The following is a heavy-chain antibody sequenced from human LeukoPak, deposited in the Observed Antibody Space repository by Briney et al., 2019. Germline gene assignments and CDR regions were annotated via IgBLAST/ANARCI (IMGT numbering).Heavy chain of an antibody. V-gene: IGHV3-33*06. J-gene: IGHJ3*02. CDR3: AKESQWELRGKAFDI. CDR1: GFTFSSYG. Sequence: GGSLRLSCAASGFTFSSYGMHWVRQAPGKGLEWVAVIWYDGSNKYYADSVKGRFTISRDNSKNTLYLQMNSLRDEDTAVYYCAKESQWELRGKAFDIWGQGTMVTVSS. D-gene: IGHD1-26*01. CDR2: IWYDGSNK.